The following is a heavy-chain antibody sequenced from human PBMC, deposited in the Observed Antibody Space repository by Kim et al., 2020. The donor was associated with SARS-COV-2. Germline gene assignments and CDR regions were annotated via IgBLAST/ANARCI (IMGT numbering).Heavy chain of an antibody. D-gene: IGHD4-17*01. CDR1: GFTLSNHA. V-gene: IGHV3-30*04. CDR2: MIHDGKNK. Sequence: GGSLRLSCVASGFTLSNHAMHWVRQAPGKGLEWVAVMIHDGKNKYYADSVKGRFTISRDSSKNTLYLQMDSLRFEDTAMYYCARGVGKYDYNDYGNDYWGQGALVTVSS. CDR3: ARGVGKYDYNDYGNDY. J-gene: IGHJ4*02.